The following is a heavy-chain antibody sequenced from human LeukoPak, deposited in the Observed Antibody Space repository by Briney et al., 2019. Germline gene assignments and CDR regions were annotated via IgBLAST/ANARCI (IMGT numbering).Heavy chain of an antibody. CDR2: VHYSRGT. Sequence: SETLSLTCTVSGGSISNHYCNWIRQSPGKELEWIGYVHYSRGTNYNPSLKSRVTISLDTSKNQFFLQLSSVTAADTAVYHCASGQGWLTDHWGRGTLVTVSS. CDR3: ASGQGWLTDH. V-gene: IGHV4-59*11. J-gene: IGHJ5*02. CDR1: GGSISNHY. D-gene: IGHD5-12*01.